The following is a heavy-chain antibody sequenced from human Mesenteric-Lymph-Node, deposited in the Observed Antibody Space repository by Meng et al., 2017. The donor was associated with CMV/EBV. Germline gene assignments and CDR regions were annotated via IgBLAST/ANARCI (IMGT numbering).Heavy chain of an antibody. CDR1: GFTFDDYA. J-gene: IGHJ4*02. Sequence: SLKISCAASGFTFDDYAMHWVRQAPGKGLEWVSGISWNSGSIGYADSVKGRFTISRDNAKNSLYLQMNSLRAEDTAVYYCARRGGYYDSSGYYSFFDYWGQGTLVTVSS. V-gene: IGHV3-9*01. CDR3: ARRGGYYDSSGYYSFFDY. D-gene: IGHD3-22*01. CDR2: ISWNSGSI.